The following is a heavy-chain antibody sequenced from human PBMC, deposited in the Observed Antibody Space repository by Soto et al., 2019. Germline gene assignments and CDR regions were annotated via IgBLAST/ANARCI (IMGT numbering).Heavy chain of an antibody. CDR3: AKDLSPTKLASTSHFDY. CDR1: GFTFSSYA. CDR2: ISGSGGST. J-gene: IGHJ4*02. V-gene: IGHV3-23*01. D-gene: IGHD6-13*01. Sequence: GGSLRLSCAASGFTFSSYAMSWVRQAPGKGLEWVSAISGSGGSTYYADSVKGRFTISRDNSKNTLYLQMNSLRAEDTAVYYCAKDLSPTKLASTSHFDYWGQGTLVTVSS.